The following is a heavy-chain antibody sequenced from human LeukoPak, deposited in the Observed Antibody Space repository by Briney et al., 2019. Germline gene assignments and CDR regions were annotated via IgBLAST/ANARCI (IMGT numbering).Heavy chain of an antibody. D-gene: IGHD3-10*01. CDR3: ARNRYYYGSGNYGVPNWFDP. J-gene: IGHJ5*02. CDR2: ISSSGSTI. V-gene: IGHV3-11*04. Sequence: AGGSLRLSCAASGFTFSDYYMSWIRQAPGKGLEWVSYISSSGSTIYYADSVKGRFTISRDNAKNSLYLQMNSLRAEDTAVYYCARNRYYYGSGNYGVPNWFDPWGQGTLVTVSS. CDR1: GFTFSDYY.